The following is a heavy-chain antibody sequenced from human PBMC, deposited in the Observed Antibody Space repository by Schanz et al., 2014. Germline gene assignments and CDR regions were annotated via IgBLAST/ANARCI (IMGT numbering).Heavy chain of an antibody. CDR2: INPNSGDT. V-gene: IGHV1-2*04. J-gene: IGHJ2*01. CDR3: ARLSVAGRPHVTYWYFDL. Sequence: QVQLVQSGAEVKKPGASVKVSCKASGYTTFTDYYIHWVRQAPGQGLEWMGWINPNSGDTNYAQKCQGWVAMTRDTSISTAYMEVSRLKSDDTAVYYCARLSVAGRPHVTYWYFDLWGRGTLXTVSS. D-gene: IGHD6-19*01. CDR1: GYTTFTDYY.